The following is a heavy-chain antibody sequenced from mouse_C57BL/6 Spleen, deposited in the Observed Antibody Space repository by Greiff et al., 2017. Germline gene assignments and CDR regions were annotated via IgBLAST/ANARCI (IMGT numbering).Heavy chain of an antibody. CDR3: ARPSNSSGYDY. J-gene: IGHJ2*01. Sequence: EVKLMESGGDLVKPGGSLKLSCAASGFTFSSYGMSWVRQTPDKRLEWVATISSGGSYTYYPDSVKGRFTISRDNAKNTLYLQMSSLKSEDTAMYYCARPSNSSGYDYWGQGTTLTVSS. V-gene: IGHV5-6*01. CDR1: GFTFSSYG. CDR2: ISSGGSYT. D-gene: IGHD3-2*02.